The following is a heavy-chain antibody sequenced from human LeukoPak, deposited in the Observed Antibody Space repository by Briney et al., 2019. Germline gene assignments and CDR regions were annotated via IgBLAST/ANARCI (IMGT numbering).Heavy chain of an antibody. V-gene: IGHV4-59*08. CDR1: GGSISSYY. CDR2: IYYSGST. J-gene: IGHJ5*02. Sequence: SETLSLTCTVSGGSISSYYWSWIRQPPGKGLEWIGYIYYSGSTNYNPSLKSRVTISVDTSKNQFSLKLSSVTAADTAVYYCARGDGSGSYYTWGQGTLVTVSS. D-gene: IGHD3-10*01. CDR3: ARGDGSGSYYT.